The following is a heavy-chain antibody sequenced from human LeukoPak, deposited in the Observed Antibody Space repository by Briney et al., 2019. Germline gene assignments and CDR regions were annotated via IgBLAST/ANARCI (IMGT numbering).Heavy chain of an antibody. J-gene: IGHJ3*02. CDR3: AKDHDYYASGPI. CDR2: ISGSGGST. V-gene: IGHV3-23*01. CDR1: GFSLNNYA. Sequence: PGGSLRLSCAASGFSLNNYAMNWVRQAPGKGLEWVSAISGSGGSTYYADSVKGRFTISRDNSKNTLYLQMNSLRAEDTAVYYCAKDHDYYASGPIWGQGTMVTVSS. D-gene: IGHD3-10*01.